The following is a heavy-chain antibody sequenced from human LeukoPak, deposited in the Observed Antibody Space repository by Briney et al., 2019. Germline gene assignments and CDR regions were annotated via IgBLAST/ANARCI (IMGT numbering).Heavy chain of an antibody. D-gene: IGHD4-17*01. CDR3: AGAYGDYASYFDY. Sequence: PSETLSLTCAVYGGSFIGYYWSWIRQPPGKGLEWIGEINHSGSTNYNPSLKSRVTISVDTSKNQFSLKLSSVTAADTAVYYCAGAYGDYASYFDYWGQGTLVTVSS. CDR1: GGSFIGYY. J-gene: IGHJ4*02. CDR2: INHSGST. V-gene: IGHV4-34*01.